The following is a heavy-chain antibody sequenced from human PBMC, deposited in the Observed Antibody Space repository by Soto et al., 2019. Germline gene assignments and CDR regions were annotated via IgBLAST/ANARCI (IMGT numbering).Heavy chain of an antibody. CDR1: GFTFSSYG. V-gene: IGHV3-33*01. D-gene: IGHD1-26*01. Sequence: QVQLVESGGGVFQPGRSLRLSCAASGFTFSSYGMHWVRQAPGKGLEWVAVIWDDGSNKYYADSVKGRFTISRDNSKNTLYLQMNSLRAEDTAVYYCAREASGSSVGCWFDPWCQGTLVTVSS. J-gene: IGHJ5*02. CDR2: IWDDGSNK. CDR3: AREASGSSVGCWFDP.